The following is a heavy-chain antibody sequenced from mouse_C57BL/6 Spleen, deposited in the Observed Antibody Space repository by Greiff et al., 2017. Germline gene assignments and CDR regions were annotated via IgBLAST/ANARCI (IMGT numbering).Heavy chain of an antibody. CDR3: ARRSNYLYAMDY. Sequence: EVMLVESGGGLVKPGGSLKLSCAASGFTFSDYGMHWVRQAPEKGLEWVAYISSGSSTIYYADTVKGRFTISRDNAKNTLFLQMTSLRAEDTARYYCARRSNYLYAMDYWGQGTSVTVSS. CDR2: ISSGSSTI. J-gene: IGHJ4*01. CDR1: GFTFSDYG. D-gene: IGHD2-5*01. V-gene: IGHV5-17*01.